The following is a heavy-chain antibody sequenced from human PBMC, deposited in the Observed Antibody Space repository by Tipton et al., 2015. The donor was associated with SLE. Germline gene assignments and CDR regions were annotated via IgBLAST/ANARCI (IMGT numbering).Heavy chain of an antibody. J-gene: IGHJ4*02. V-gene: IGHV4-34*01. CDR2: INHSGST. D-gene: IGHD6-6*01. CDR3: ARDKQLVRYFDY. Sequence: LRLSCAVYGGSFSGYYWSWIRQPPGKGLEWIGEINHSGSTNYNPSLKSRVTISVDTSKNQFSLKLSSVTAADTAVYYCARDKQLVRYFDYWGQGTLVTVSS. CDR1: GGSFSGYY.